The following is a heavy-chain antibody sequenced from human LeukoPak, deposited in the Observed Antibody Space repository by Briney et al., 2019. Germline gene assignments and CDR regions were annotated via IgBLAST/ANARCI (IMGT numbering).Heavy chain of an antibody. CDR3: ARRGYCSGGSCYREYDY. CDR2: ISAYNGNT. J-gene: IGHJ4*02. Sequence: ASVKVSCKASGYTFTSYGISWVRQAPGQGLEWMGWISAYNGNTSYAQKLQGRVTMTTDTSTSTAYMELRSLRSDDTAVYYCARRGYCSGGSCYREYDYWGQGTLVTVSS. D-gene: IGHD2-15*01. CDR1: GYTFTSYG. V-gene: IGHV1-18*04.